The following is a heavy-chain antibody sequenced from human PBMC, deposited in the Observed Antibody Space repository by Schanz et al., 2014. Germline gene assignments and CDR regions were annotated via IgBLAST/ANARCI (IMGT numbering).Heavy chain of an antibody. D-gene: IGHD3-9*01. J-gene: IGHJ4*02. CDR1: GITFSGYS. CDR2: ISGSSSTK. CDR3: AKHVRSLTGNDY. Sequence: VQLVESGGGLAQPGGSLRLSCAASGITFSGYSMNWVRQAPGKGLEWVSYISGSSSTKYYADSVKGRFTISRDNPKKTLYLQVNSLRAEDTAVYYCAKHVRSLTGNDYWGQGTLVTVSS. V-gene: IGHV3-48*01.